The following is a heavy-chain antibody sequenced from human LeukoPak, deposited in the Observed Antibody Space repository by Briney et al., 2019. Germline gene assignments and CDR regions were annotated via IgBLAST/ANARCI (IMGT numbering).Heavy chain of an antibody. Sequence: SETLSLTCTVSGGSISSSSYYWAWIRQPPGKGLEWIGNIYYSGSTYYNPSLKSRVTISVDTSKNQFSLKLSSVIAADTAVYYCARHSCSSAGCYSLHYWGQGTLVTVSS. V-gene: IGHV4-39*01. CDR1: GGSISSSSYY. CDR3: ARHSCSSAGCYSLHY. D-gene: IGHD2-15*01. CDR2: IYYSGST. J-gene: IGHJ4*02.